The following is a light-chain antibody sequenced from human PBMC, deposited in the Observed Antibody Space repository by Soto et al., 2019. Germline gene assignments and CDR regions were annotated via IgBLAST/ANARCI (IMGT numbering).Light chain of an antibody. CDR1: QSVSIW. CDR3: QQYNSYLWT. V-gene: IGKV1-5*03. CDR2: KAS. J-gene: IGKJ1*01. Sequence: DVQMTQSPSTLSASVGDRVTITCRASQSVSIWLAWYQQKPGKAPKLLIYKASSLESGVPSRFSGSGSGAEFTLTISSLQPDDFATYYFQQYNSYLWTFGQGTNVEIK.